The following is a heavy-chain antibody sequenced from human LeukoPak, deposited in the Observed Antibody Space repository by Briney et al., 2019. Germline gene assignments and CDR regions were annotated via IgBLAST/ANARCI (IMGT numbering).Heavy chain of an antibody. J-gene: IGHJ4*02. Sequence: NSSETLSLTCTVSGGSISSSSYYWGWIRQPPGKGLEWIWSIYYSGNTYHNPSLKSRVTISVDTSKNQFSLKLSSVTAADTAVYYCARTPRDGFNSPYFDYWGQGTLVTVSS. CDR1: GGSISSSSYY. V-gene: IGHV4-39*01. D-gene: IGHD5-24*01. CDR2: IYYSGNT. CDR3: ARTPRDGFNSPYFDY.